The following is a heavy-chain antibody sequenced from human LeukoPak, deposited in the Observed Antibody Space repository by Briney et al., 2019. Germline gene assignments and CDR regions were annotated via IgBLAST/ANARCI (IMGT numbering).Heavy chain of an antibody. CDR2: IYYSGST. CDR3: AREGHNYGSGSPYFDY. Sequence: SETLSLTCTVSGGSISSGGYYWSWIRQHPGKGLEWIGYIYYSGSTYYNPSLKSRVTISVDTSKNQFSLKLSSVTAADTAVYYCAREGHNYGSGSPYFDYWGQGTLVTVSS. CDR1: GGSISSGGYY. V-gene: IGHV4-31*03. D-gene: IGHD3-10*01. J-gene: IGHJ4*02.